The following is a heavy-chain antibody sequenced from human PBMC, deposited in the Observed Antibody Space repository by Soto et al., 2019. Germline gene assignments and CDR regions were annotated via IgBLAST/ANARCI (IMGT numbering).Heavy chain of an antibody. CDR1: GYTFNTYG. V-gene: IGHV1-18*01. D-gene: IGHD4-17*01. J-gene: IGHJ4*02. CDR2: INPYNGNT. Sequence: ASVKVSCKASGYTFNTYGITWVRQAPGQGLEWMGWINPYNGNTKFAQKLQDRVTMTTATSTSTAYMELASLRSDDTAVYYCARGCIAVTTHPCYWGQGTLVTVSS. CDR3: ARGCIAVTTHPCY.